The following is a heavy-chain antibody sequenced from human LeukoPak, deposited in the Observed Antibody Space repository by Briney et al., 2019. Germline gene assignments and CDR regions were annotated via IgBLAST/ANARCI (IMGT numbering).Heavy chain of an antibody. CDR2: INPKSGGT. J-gene: IGHJ4*02. V-gene: IGHV1-2*02. Sequence: ASVKVSCKASGYTFTGYYIHWVRQAPGQGLEWMGWINPKSGGTNYAQKFQGRVTMTRDTSISTAYMELSRLRSDDTAVYFCARVIRFGELSLSHWGQGTLVTVSS. D-gene: IGHD3-10*01. CDR3: ARVIRFGELSLSH. CDR1: GYTFTGYY.